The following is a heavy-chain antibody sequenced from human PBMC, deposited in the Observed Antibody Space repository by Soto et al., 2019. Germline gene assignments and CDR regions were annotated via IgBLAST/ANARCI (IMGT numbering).Heavy chain of an antibody. CDR2: IKQDGGQK. CDR1: GFIFSNYW. J-gene: IGHJ4*02. V-gene: IGHV3-7*03. D-gene: IGHD6-13*01. CDR3: ARIGYSSSSLDY. Sequence: EVQLVESGGGLVQPGGSLRLSCAASGFIFSNYWMTWVRQAPAKGLEWVANIKQDGGQKYYVDSVKGRFTISRDNTKNSVYLQINNLRAEDTAVYYCARIGYSSSSLDYWGQGTLVTVSS.